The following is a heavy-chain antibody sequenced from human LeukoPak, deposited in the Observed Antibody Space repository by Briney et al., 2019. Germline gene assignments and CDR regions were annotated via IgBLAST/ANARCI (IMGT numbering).Heavy chain of an antibody. V-gene: IGHV4-4*07. Sequence: PSETLSLTCTVSGGSISNYYRAWIRQPAPRGLEWIGRLYVGRNTDHNPSLKRRVTMSVDSSKNQFSLRLRSVTAADTAVYYCAREHKDYDGDGYYYDNWGQGTLVTVSS. CDR3: AREHKDYDGDGYYYDN. D-gene: IGHD3-22*01. CDR1: GGSISNYY. CDR2: LYVGRNT. J-gene: IGHJ4*02.